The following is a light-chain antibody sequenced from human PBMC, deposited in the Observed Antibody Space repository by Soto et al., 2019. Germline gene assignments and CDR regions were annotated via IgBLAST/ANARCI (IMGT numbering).Light chain of an antibody. J-gene: IGKJ1*01. CDR1: QSVSSSY. CDR2: GAS. CDR3: QQYGSSPWT. Sequence: EIVLTQSPGTLSLSPGERATLSCRASQSVSSSYLAWYQQKPGQAPRLLIYGASSRATGIPDRFSGSGSGTDFTXTXSRXXXXDFAVYYCQQYGSSPWTFGQGTKVEIK. V-gene: IGKV3-20*01.